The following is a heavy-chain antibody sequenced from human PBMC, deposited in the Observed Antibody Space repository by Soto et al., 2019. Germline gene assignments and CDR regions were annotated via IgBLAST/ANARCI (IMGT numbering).Heavy chain of an antibody. CDR1: GGSMISYY. D-gene: IGHD6-19*01. J-gene: IGHJ4*02. CDR3: ARGSGWLTDY. Sequence: SETLSLTCTVSGGSMISYYWSWIRQPPGKGLEWIGNIHSSGTTNYNPSLESRVTISLDTSNSQCSLKMNSVTAADTAVYYCARGSGWLTDYWGQGSQVTVSS. V-gene: IGHV4-59*08. CDR2: IHSSGTT.